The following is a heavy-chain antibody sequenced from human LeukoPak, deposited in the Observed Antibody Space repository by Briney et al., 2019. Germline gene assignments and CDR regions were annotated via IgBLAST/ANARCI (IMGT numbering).Heavy chain of an antibody. D-gene: IGHD1-26*01. J-gene: IGHJ4*02. CDR3: ARGNSGEDY. V-gene: IGHV4-59*01. CDR2: IYYSGST. CDR1: GGSISSYY. Sequence: SETLSLTCTVSGGSISSYYWSWIRQPPGKGLEWIGYIYYSGSTNYNPSLKSRVTISVDTSKNQFSLKLSSVTAADTVVYYCARGNSGEDYWGQGTLVTVS.